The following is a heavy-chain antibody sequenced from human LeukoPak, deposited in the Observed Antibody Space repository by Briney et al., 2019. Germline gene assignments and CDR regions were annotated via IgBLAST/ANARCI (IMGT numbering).Heavy chain of an antibody. J-gene: IGHJ4*02. CDR2: IYHSGST. CDR1: GGSISSGGYS. D-gene: IGHD3-22*01. V-gene: IGHV4-30-2*06. Sequence: PSETLSLTCAVSGGSISSGGYSWGWIRQSPGRGLEWIGYIYHSGSTYYNPSLKSRVTISVDKSKNQFSLRLSSVTAADTAVYYCARSHYDTSGSPIFGLGVDYWGQGTLVTVSS. CDR3: ARSHYDTSGSPIFGLGVDY.